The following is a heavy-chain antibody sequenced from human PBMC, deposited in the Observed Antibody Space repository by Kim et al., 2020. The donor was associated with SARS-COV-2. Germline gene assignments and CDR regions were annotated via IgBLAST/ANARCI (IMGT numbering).Heavy chain of an antibody. CDR1: GASVSTYY. CDR3: ARHGSWFDP. Sequence: SETLSLTCTVSGASVSTYYWTWIRQSAGKGLEWIGRIYTSGNTTYNPSLKSRVTISLDTSKNHFSLQLSPVTAADTAVYYCARHGSWFDPWGQGIVVTVSA. V-gene: IGHV4-4*07. J-gene: IGHJ5*02. D-gene: IGHD3-10*01. CDR2: IYTSGNT.